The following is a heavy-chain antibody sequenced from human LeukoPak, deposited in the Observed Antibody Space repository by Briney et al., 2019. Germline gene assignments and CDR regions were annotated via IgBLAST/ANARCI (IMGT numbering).Heavy chain of an antibody. CDR2: ISSSSSTI. Sequence: GGSLRLSCAASGFTFSSYSMNWVRQAPGKELEWVSYISSSSSTIYYADSVKGRFTISRDNAKNSLYLQMSSLRAEDTAVYYCARGDSYGYVYYYYYMDVWGKGTTVTVSS. V-gene: IGHV3-48*01. CDR1: GFTFSSYS. CDR3: ARGDSYGYVYYYYYMDV. J-gene: IGHJ6*03. D-gene: IGHD5-18*01.